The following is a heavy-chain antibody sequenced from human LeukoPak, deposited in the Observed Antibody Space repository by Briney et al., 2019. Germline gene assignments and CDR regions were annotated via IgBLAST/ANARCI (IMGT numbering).Heavy chain of an antibody. J-gene: IGHJ6*03. V-gene: IGHV3-21*01. CDR2: ISSSSSLI. CDR1: GFTFSYYS. Sequence: GGSLRLSCAASGFTFSYYSMNWVRQAPGRGLEWVSCISSSSSLIFYSDSVRGRFTISRDNAKNLLYLHMNSMRVEDTAVYYCAKVDRGDYSSSPVPYYNYYMNVWGKGTTVTVSS. CDR3: AKVDRGDYSSSPVPYYNYYMNV. D-gene: IGHD6-13*01.